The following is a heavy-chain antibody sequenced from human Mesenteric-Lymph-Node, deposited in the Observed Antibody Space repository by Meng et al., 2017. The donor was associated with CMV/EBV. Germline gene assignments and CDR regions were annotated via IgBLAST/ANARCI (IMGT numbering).Heavy chain of an antibody. D-gene: IGHD2-15*01. CDR2: IYYSGST. J-gene: IGHJ5*02. V-gene: IGHV4-59*01. CDR1: GGSISSYY. CDR3: ARDRSGGISNWFDP. Sequence: SETLSLTCTVSGGSISSYYWSWIRQPPGKGLEWIGYIYYSGSTNYNPSLKSRVTISVDTSKNQFSLKLSSVTAADTAVYYCARDRSGGISNWFDPWGQGTLVTVSS.